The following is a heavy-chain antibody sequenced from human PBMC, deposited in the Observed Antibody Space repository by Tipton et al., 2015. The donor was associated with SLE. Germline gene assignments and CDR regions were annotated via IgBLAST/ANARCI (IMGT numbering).Heavy chain of an antibody. CDR3: ARGLEWLPRGAFDI. V-gene: IGHV4-39*07. J-gene: IGHJ3*02. D-gene: IGHD3-3*01. CDR1: GGSISSSSYY. Sequence: TLSLTCTVSGGSISSSSYYRGWIRQPPGKGLEWIGSIYYSGSTNYNPSLKSRVTISVDTSKNQFSLKLSSVTAADTAVYYCARGLEWLPRGAFDIWGQGTMVTVSS. CDR2: IYYSGST.